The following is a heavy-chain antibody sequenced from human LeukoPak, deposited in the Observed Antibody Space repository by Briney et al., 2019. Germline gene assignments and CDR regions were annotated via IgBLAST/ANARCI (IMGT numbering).Heavy chain of an antibody. CDR1: GGSFSGYY. CDR3: ARAEDGYNYNY. D-gene: IGHD5-24*01. CDR2: INHSGST. V-gene: IGHV4-34*01. J-gene: IGHJ4*02. Sequence: SETLSLTCAVYGGSFSGYYWSWIRQPPGKGLEWIGEINHSGSTNYNPSLKSRVTISVDTSKNQFSLNLSSVTAADTAVYYCARAEDGYNYNYWGQGTLVTVSS.